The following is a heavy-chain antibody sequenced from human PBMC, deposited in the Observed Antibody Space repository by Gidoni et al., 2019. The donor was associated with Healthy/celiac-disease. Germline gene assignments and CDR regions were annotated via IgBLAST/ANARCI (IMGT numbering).Heavy chain of an antibody. CDR3: ARDPLYGMDV. J-gene: IGHJ6*02. Sequence: QVQLQQWGAGLLKPSETLSLTCAVYGGSFSGYYWSWIRQPPGKGLEWIGEINHSGSTNYNPPLKRRVTISVDTSKNQFSLKLSSVTAADTAVYYCARDPLYGMDVWGQGTTVTVSS. CDR1: GGSFSGYY. V-gene: IGHV4-34*01. CDR2: INHSGST.